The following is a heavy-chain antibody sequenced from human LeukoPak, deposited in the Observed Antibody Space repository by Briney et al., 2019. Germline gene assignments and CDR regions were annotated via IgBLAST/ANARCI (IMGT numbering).Heavy chain of an antibody. V-gene: IGHV3-30*03. D-gene: IGHD1-26*01. Sequence: GRSLRLSCAASGFIFRNYGMHWVRQAPGKGLEWVAVISYDGSKKYFADSVKGRFTVSRDDSKNTVYLQMNSLRPDDTAVYYCATPLSGTYSSYSGLDVWGQGTTVTVSS. CDR2: ISYDGSKK. CDR3: ATPLSGTYSSYSGLDV. J-gene: IGHJ6*02. CDR1: GFIFRNYG.